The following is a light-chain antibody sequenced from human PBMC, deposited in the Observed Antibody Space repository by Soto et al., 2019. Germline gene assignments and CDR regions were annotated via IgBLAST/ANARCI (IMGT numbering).Light chain of an antibody. CDR3: CSYAGSYKGYV. Sequence: QSALTQPRSVSGSPGQSVTISCTGTSSDVGGYNYVSWYQQHTGKAPKFMIYDVSKRPSGVPDRFSGSKSGNTASLTISGLQAEDEADYYCCSYAGSYKGYVFGTGTKVTVL. CDR1: SSDVGGYNY. J-gene: IGLJ1*01. CDR2: DVS. V-gene: IGLV2-11*01.